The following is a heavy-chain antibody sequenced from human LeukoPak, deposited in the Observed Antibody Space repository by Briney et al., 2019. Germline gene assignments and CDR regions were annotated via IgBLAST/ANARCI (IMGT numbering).Heavy chain of an antibody. J-gene: IGHJ3*02. Sequence: ASVKVSCKASGYTFTSYGISWVRQAPGQGLEWMGWISAYNGNTNYAQKLQGRVTMTTDTSTSTAYMELRSLRSDDTAVYYCARDLFTSVAGFPDAFDIWGQGTMVTVSS. CDR3: ARDLFTSVAGFPDAFDI. CDR1: GYTFTSYG. V-gene: IGHV1-18*01. D-gene: IGHD6-19*01. CDR2: ISAYNGNT.